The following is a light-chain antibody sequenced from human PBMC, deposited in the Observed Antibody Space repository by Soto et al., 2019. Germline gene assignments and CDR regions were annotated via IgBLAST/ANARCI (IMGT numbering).Light chain of an antibody. CDR2: QVS. CDR1: QSLVHSDGNTY. CDR3: IEGTHWRT. Sequence: DVVMTQSPLSLTVTLGQPASISCRSRQSLVHSDGNTYVNWFQQRPGQSPRRIIYQVSKRDSGGPDRFSGSVSGTDFTLKISMVEAEDVGVFYCIEGTHWRTCGQGTKLEIK. J-gene: IGKJ2*01. V-gene: IGKV2-30*02.